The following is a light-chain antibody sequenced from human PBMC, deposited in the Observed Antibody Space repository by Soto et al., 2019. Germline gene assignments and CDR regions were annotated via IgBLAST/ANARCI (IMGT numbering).Light chain of an antibody. CDR3: TSYTSSSTTV. Sequence: QSALTQPASVSGSPGQSITISCTGTSSDVGGYNSVSWYRQYPGKAPKLIIFDVTDQPSGISTRFSGSKSGNTASLTISGLQAEDEAVFYCTSYTSSSTTVFGTGTKLTVL. CDR1: SSDVGGYNS. V-gene: IGLV2-14*01. J-gene: IGLJ1*01. CDR2: DVT.